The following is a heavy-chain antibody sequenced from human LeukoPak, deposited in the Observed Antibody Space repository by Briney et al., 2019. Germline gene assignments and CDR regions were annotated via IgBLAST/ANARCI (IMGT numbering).Heavy chain of an antibody. D-gene: IGHD3-3*01. Sequence: PGRSLRLSCAASGFTFSSYGMHWVRQAPGKGLEWVAVISYDGSNKYYADSVKGRFTISRDNSKNTLYLQMNSLRAEDTAVYYCAKCLMHYDLWSGSPHGMDVWGQGTTVTVSS. CDR3: AKCLMHYDLWSGSPHGMDV. V-gene: IGHV3-30*18. CDR2: ISYDGSNK. CDR1: GFTFSSYG. J-gene: IGHJ6*02.